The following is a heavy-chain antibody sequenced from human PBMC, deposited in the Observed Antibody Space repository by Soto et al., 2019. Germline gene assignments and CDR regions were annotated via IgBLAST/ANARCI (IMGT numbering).Heavy chain of an antibody. CDR3: ARLAVVLADQ. Sequence: PAEPLSCTFTVPGGPILSSNFYWGWIRQSPRQGLEWIGGFYSSGGTTYNPSLKSRVTISADMSKNQFSLNLSSLTAADTAVYYCARLAVVLADQWGQG. CDR2: FYSSGGT. V-gene: IGHV4-39*01. J-gene: IGHJ4*02. CDR1: GGPILSSNFY. D-gene: IGHD6-19*01.